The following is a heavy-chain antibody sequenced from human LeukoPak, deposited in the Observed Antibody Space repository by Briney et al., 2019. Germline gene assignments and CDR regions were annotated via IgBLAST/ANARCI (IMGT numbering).Heavy chain of an antibody. CDR3: ARKWDYYDSPEAFDI. CDR2: IYPGDSDT. V-gene: IGHV5-51*01. CDR1: GYSFASYW. Sequence: GESLKISCKGSGYSFASYWIGWVRQMPGKGLEWMGIIYPGDSDTRYSPSFQGQVTISADKSISTAYLQWSSLKASDTAMYYCARKWDYYDSPEAFDIWGQGTMVTVSS. J-gene: IGHJ3*02. D-gene: IGHD3-22*01.